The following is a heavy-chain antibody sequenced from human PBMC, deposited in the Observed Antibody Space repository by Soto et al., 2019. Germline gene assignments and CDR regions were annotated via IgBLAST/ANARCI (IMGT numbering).Heavy chain of an antibody. D-gene: IGHD6-13*01. CDR2: TYYSAGT. Sequence: SEILSLTCNVSGGSVSSSSYYWGWIRQAPGKGLEWIVSTYYSAGTYYNPSLKSRITTSMDASKNQFSLTVTSVTAADTAIYYCARHASRGYSSSWYFEDWGQGTPVTVSS. CDR1: GGSVSSSSYY. V-gene: IGHV4-39*01. CDR3: ARHASRGYSSSWYFED. J-gene: IGHJ4*02.